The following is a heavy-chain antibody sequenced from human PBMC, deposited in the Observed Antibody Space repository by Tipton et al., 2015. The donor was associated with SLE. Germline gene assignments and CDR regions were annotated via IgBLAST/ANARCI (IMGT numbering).Heavy chain of an antibody. CDR3: ASWVRGQQLVLFDY. V-gene: IGHV4-34*01. CDR1: GGSFSGYY. Sequence: TLSLTCAVYGGSFSGYYWSWIRQSPGKGLEWIAKINHSGDTNYNPSLKSRVTISVDTSKNQFSLKLSSVTAADTAVYYCASWVRGQQLVLFDYWGQGTLVTVSS. D-gene: IGHD6-13*01. J-gene: IGHJ4*02. CDR2: INHSGDT.